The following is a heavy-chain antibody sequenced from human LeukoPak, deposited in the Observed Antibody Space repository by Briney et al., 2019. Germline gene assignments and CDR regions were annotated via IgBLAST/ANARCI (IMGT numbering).Heavy chain of an antibody. D-gene: IGHD4-11*01. J-gene: IGHJ4*02. Sequence: GGSLRLSCAASGFTFSSYGMHWVRQAPGKGLEWVAVIWYDGSNKYYADSVKGRFTISRDNSKNTLYLQMNSLRAEDTAVYYCAREDYSNNYFDYWGQGTLVTVSS. CDR2: IWYDGSNK. CDR1: GFTFSSYG. CDR3: AREDYSNNYFDY. V-gene: IGHV3-33*01.